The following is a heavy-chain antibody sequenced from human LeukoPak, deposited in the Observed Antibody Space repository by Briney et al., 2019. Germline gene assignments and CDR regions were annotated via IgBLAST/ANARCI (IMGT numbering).Heavy chain of an antibody. V-gene: IGHV3-66*01. D-gene: IGHD1-14*01. CDR2: IYSGGST. CDR3: AKGSYEPDSSSDY. CDR1: GFTVSSNY. Sequence: GGSLRLSCAASGFTVSSNYMSWVRQAPGKGLEWVSVIYSGGSTYYADSVKGRFTISRDNSKNTLYLQMNSLRAEDTAVYYCAKGSYEPDSSSDYWGQGTLVTVSS. J-gene: IGHJ4*02.